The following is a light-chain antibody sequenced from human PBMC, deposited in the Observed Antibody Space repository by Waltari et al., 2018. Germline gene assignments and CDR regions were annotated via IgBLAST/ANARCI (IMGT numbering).Light chain of an antibody. CDR3: AAWDGSLKGHV. J-gene: IGLJ1*01. Sequence: QSVLTQPPSASGTPGQRVTISCSGSIPNIGSNLVKWYQHLPGTAPKLLIYNNNQRPSGVPDRFSGSKSGTSASLAISGLQSEDEADYYCAAWDGSLKGHVLGTGTKVTVL. V-gene: IGLV1-44*01. CDR1: IPNIGSNL. CDR2: NNN.